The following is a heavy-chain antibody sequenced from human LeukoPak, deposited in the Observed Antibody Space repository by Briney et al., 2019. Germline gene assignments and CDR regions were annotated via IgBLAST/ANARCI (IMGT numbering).Heavy chain of an antibody. J-gene: IGHJ4*02. CDR1: GFTFSSYA. D-gene: IGHD3-22*01. V-gene: IGHV3-30-3*01. CDR3: ARDHYDSSGYPNLRFDY. CDR2: ISYDGSNK. Sequence: GGSLRLSCAASGFTFSSYAMHWVREAPGKGLECVAVISYDGSNKYYADSVKGRFTISRDISKNTLYLQMNSLRAEDTAVYYCARDHYDSSGYPNLRFDYWGQGTLVTVSS.